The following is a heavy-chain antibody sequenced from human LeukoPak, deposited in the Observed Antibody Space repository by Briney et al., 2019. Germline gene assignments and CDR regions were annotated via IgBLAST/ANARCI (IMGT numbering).Heavy chain of an antibody. CDR3: ARLTPYGDYYFDN. V-gene: IGHV4-61*02. CDR2: IYVGGST. D-gene: IGHD4-17*01. J-gene: IGHJ4*01. Sequence: SQTLSLTCSVSGGSMSSGSYHWSGIRQPAGKGLEWIGRIYVGGSTNYNPSLKRRVTISADTSKNQFSLKVTSVTAADTAVYFCARLTPYGDYYFDNWDQGMSVTVSP. CDR1: GGSMSSGSYH.